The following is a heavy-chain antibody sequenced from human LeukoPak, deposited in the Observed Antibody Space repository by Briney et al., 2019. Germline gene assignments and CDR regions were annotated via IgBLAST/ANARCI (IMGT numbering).Heavy chain of an antibody. Sequence: ASVKVSCKTSGYTFTGYYMHWVRRAPGQGLEWMGWVNPNSGGTKYAQKFQGRVTMTRDTSISTVYMELSSLRSDDTAVYYCARWDYYDTSAYSGDFDYWGQGTLVTVSS. V-gene: IGHV1-2*02. CDR3: ARWDYYDTSAYSGDFDY. CDR1: GYTFTGYY. D-gene: IGHD3-22*01. CDR2: VNPNSGGT. J-gene: IGHJ4*02.